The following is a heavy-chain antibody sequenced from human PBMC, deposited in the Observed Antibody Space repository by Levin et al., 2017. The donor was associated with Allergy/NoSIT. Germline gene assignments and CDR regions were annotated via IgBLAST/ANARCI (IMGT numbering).Heavy chain of an antibody. J-gene: IGHJ3*02. CDR1: GYTFTIYG. Sequence: GESLKISCKASGYTFTIYGISWVRQAPGQGLEWMGWISAYNGNTNYAQKFQGRVTMTTDTSTSTAYMELRSLRSDDTAVYYCARFGYCSGGGCYFDAFDIWGQGTMVTGSS. V-gene: IGHV1-18*01. CDR3: ARFGYCSGGGCYFDAFDI. D-gene: IGHD2-15*01. CDR2: ISAYNGNT.